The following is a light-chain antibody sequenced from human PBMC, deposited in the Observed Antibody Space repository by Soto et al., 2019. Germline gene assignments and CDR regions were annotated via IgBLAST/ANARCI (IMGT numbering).Light chain of an antibody. CDR3: QQADSFPIT. CDR1: QGVSTW. J-gene: IGKJ5*01. CDR2: TAS. V-gene: IGKV1-12*01. Sequence: DIQMTQSPSSVSASVGDRVTITCRASQGVSTWLAWYQQKLGKAPNLLIYTASSLQSGVPSRFSGSGSGTDFTLTINGLQPEEFATYYCQQADSFPITFGQGTRLEIK.